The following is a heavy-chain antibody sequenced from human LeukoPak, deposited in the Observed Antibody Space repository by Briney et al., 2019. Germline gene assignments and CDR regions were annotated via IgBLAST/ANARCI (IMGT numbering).Heavy chain of an antibody. CDR3: ANSDYGGNSGPLYYYYGMDV. V-gene: IGHV3-23*01. Sequence: EGSLRLSCAASGFTFSSYAMSWVRQAPGKGLEWVSATSGSGGSTYYADFVKGRFTISRDNSKNTLYLQMNSLRAEDTAVYYCANSDYGGNSGPLYYYYGMDVWGQGTTVTVSS. CDR1: GFTFSSYA. J-gene: IGHJ6*02. CDR2: TSGSGGST. D-gene: IGHD4-23*01.